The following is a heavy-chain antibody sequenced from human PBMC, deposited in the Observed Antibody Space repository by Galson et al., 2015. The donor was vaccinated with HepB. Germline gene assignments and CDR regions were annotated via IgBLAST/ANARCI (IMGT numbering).Heavy chain of an antibody. CDR2: IYWNDDE. J-gene: IGHJ3*02. V-gene: IGHV2-5*01. CDR1: GFSLFTIGVG. D-gene: IGHD6-13*01. CDR3: AHIACSWSAPGAFDI. Sequence: ALVKPTQTLTLTCTFSGFSLFTIGVGVGWIRQPPGKALEWLALIYWNDDERYSPSLKSRLTITKDTSKNQVVLTMTNMDPVDTATYYCAHIACSWSAPGAFDIWGQGTMVTVS.